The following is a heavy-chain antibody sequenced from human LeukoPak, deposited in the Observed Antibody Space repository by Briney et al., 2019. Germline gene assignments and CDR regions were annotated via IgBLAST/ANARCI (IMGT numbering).Heavy chain of an antibody. Sequence: PGGSLRLSCAASGFIFSTYWMRWVRQAPGKGLMWVSRINSDGSTTSYADSVKGRFTISRDNAKNTVYLQMNSLRAEDTAVYYCARGNYYVSWGQGILVTVSS. V-gene: IGHV3-74*01. D-gene: IGHD3-10*01. J-gene: IGHJ4*02. CDR1: GFIFSTYW. CDR3: ARGNYYVS. CDR2: INSDGSTT.